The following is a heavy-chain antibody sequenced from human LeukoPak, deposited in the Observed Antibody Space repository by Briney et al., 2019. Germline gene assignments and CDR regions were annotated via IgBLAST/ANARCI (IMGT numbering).Heavy chain of an antibody. CDR2: INPNSGGT. V-gene: IGHV1-2*02. D-gene: IGHD3-10*01. CDR3: ARDTRLLWFGELSYGMDV. J-gene: IGHJ6*02. CDR1: GYTFTGYY. Sequence: ASVKVSCKASGYTFTGYYMHWVRQARGQGLEWMGWINPNSGGTNYAQKFQGRVTMTRDTSISTAYMELSRLRSDDTAVYYCARDTRLLWFGELSYGMDVWGQGTTVTVSS.